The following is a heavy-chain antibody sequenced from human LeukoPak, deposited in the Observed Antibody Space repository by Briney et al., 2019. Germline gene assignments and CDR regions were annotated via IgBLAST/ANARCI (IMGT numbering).Heavy chain of an antibody. CDR1: GGSISSHY. CDR2: IYYSGST. V-gene: IGHV4-59*11. CDR3: ARSDYGDYRFVY. J-gene: IGHJ4*02. D-gene: IGHD4-17*01. Sequence: SETLSLTCTVSGGSISSHYWSWVRQPPGKGLEWIGYIYYSGSTNYNPSLKSRVTISVDTSKKQFSLRLSSVTAADTAVYYCARSDYGDYRFVYWGQGTLVTVSS.